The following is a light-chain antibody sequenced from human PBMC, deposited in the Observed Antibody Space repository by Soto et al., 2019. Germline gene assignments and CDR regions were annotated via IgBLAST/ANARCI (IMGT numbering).Light chain of an antibody. Sequence: EIVMTQSPATLSVSPGERATLSCRASKSVSSNLAWYQQKPGQAPRLLIYGASTRATGIPARFSGSGSGTEFTLTTSSLRSEDFAFYYCQQYNNWPRTFGQGTKVE. V-gene: IGKV3-15*01. CDR2: GAS. CDR1: KSVSSN. CDR3: QQYNNWPRT. J-gene: IGKJ1*01.